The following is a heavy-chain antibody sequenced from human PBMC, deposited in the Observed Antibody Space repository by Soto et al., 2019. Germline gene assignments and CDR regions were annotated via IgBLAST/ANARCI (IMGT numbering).Heavy chain of an antibody. CDR3: ARDLSRTSGYDHHYYYYGMDV. V-gene: IGHV1-18*01. CDR1: GYTFTSYG. Sequence: ASVKVCCKASGYTFTSYGSSWVRQAPGQGLEWMGWISAYNGNTNYAQKLQGRVTMTTDTSTSTAYMELRSLRSDDTAVYYCARDLSRTSGYDHHYYYYGMDVWGQGTTVTVSS. J-gene: IGHJ6*02. D-gene: IGHD5-12*01. CDR2: ISAYNGNT.